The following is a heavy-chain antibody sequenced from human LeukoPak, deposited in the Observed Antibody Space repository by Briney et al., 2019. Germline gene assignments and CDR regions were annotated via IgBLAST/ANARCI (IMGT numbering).Heavy chain of an antibody. D-gene: IGHD6-19*01. CDR1: GYTFTGYY. CDR2: INPNSGGT. Sequence: EASVKVSCKASGYTFTGYYMHWVRQAPGQGLEWMGWINPNSGGTNYAQKFQGRVTMTRDTSISTAYMELSRLRSDDTAVYYCERADGSVWPTGEFDYWGQGTLVTVSS. V-gene: IGHV1-2*02. CDR3: ERADGSVWPTGEFDY. J-gene: IGHJ4*02.